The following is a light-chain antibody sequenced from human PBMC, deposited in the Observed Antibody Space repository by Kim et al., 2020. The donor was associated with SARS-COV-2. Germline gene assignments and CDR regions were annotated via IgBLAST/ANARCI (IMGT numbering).Light chain of an antibody. CDR1: SLRTYY. Sequence: ALGQTVRITCQGDSLRTYYASWYQQKPGQAPVLVIYDKNNRPSGIPDPFSGSSSGNTASLIITGAQAEDEADYYCNSRDSSGNQWVFGGGTQLTVL. J-gene: IGLJ3*02. V-gene: IGLV3-19*01. CDR2: DKN. CDR3: NSRDSSGNQWV.